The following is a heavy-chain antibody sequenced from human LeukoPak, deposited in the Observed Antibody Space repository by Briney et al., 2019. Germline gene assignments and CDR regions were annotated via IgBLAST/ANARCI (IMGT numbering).Heavy chain of an antibody. V-gene: IGHV1-2*02. Sequence: RASVKVSRKASGYTFTGYYMHWVRQAPGQGLEWMGWINPNSGGTNYAQKFQGRVTMTRDTSISTAYMELSRLRSDDTAVYYCARDAGLLRRNDAFDIWGQGTMVTVSS. J-gene: IGHJ3*02. D-gene: IGHD1-26*01. CDR2: INPNSGGT. CDR3: ARDAGLLRRNDAFDI. CDR1: GYTFTGYY.